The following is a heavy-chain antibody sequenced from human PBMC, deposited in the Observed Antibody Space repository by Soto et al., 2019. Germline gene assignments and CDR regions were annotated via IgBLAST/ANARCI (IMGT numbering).Heavy chain of an antibody. CDR3: ARGYSRYCSGGSCYGYYFDY. CDR2: INHSGST. Sequence: SETLSLTCAVYGGSFSGYYWSWIRQPPGKGPEWIGEINHSGSTNYNPSLKSRVTISVDTSKNQFSLKLSSVTAADTAVYYCARGYSRYCSGGSCYGYYFDYWGQGTLVTVSS. CDR1: GGSFSGYY. V-gene: IGHV4-34*01. D-gene: IGHD2-15*01. J-gene: IGHJ4*02.